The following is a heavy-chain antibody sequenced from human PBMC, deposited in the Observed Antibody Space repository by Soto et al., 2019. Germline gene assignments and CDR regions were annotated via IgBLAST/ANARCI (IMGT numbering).Heavy chain of an antibody. CDR2: IYYSGST. D-gene: IGHD3-3*01. J-gene: IGHJ4*02. CDR3: ARASDFGSGYFDY. CDR1: GGSISSSDYY. V-gene: IGHV4-30-4*01. Sequence: QVQLQESGPGLVKPSQTLSLTCTVSGGSISSSDYYWSWIRQPPGKGQEWIGYIYYSGSTYYNPSLKGRVTISVDTSKNQFSLKLSSVTAADTGVYYCARASDFGSGYFDYWGQGTLVTVSS.